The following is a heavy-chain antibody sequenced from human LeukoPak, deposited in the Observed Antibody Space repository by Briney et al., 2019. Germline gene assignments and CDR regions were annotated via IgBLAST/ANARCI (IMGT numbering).Heavy chain of an antibody. J-gene: IGHJ5*02. CDR1: GYTFTGYY. V-gene: IGHV1-69*05. CDR2: IIPIFGTA. Sequence: SVKVSCKASGYTFTGYYMHWVRQAPGQGLEWMGRIIPIFGTANYAQKFQGRVTITTDESTSTAYMELSSLRSEDTAVYYCARDKFKGREGVLWFGEFPPNWFDPWGQGTLVTVSS. CDR3: ARDKFKGREGVLWFGEFPPNWFDP. D-gene: IGHD3-10*01.